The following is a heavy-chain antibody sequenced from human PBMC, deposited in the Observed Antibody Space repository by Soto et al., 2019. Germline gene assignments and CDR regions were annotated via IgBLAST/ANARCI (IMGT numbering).Heavy chain of an antibody. CDR2: IYYSGIT. D-gene: IGHD6-6*01. J-gene: IGHJ5*02. CDR3: ARDPGPRPARLRGLGWFDP. V-gene: IGHV4-59*01. Sequence: ETLSLTCTVSGGSSSSYYWSWIRQPPGKGLEWIGYIYYSGITNYNPSLKSRVTISVDTSKNQFSLKLSSVTAADTAVYYCARDPGPRPARLRGLGWFDPWGQGTLVTVSS. CDR1: GGSSSSYY.